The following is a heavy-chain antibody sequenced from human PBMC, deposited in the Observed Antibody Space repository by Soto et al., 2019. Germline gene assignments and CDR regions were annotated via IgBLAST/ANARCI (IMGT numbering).Heavy chain of an antibody. Sequence: QEHLVESGGGVVQSGRSLRLSCEASGFTFNNYAMHWVRQAPGKGLEWVALISDIGSDKYYADSVKGRFTISRDNSQNTIYVQMNSLRPEDTAVYYCAKGTYSGTFRWYFDLWGRGTLVNVSS. CDR2: ISDIGSDK. CDR3: AKGTYSGTFRWYFDL. CDR1: GFTFNNYA. V-gene: IGHV3-30*18. D-gene: IGHD5-12*01. J-gene: IGHJ2*01.